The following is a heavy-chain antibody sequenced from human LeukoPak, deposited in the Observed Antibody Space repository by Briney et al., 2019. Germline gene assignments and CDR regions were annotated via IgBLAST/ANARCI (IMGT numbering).Heavy chain of an antibody. CDR2: ISYDGSNK. CDR1: GFTFSSYA. D-gene: IGHD6-19*01. V-gene: IGHV3-30-3*01. Sequence: GGSLRLSCAASGFTFSSYAMHWVRQAPGKGLEWVAVISYDGSNKYYADSVKGRFTISRDNSKNTLYLQMNSLRAEDTAVYYCARVEAVAGSPFDYWGQGTLVTVSS. CDR3: ARVEAVAGSPFDY. J-gene: IGHJ4*02.